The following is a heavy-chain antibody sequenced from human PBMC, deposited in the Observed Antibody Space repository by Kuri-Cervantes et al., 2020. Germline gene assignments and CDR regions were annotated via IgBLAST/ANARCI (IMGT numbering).Heavy chain of an antibody. J-gene: IGHJ4*02. Sequence: GESLKISCAASGFTFSHYYMSCIRQAPGKGLEWVSYISSSGSTIYYADSVKGRFTISRDNAKNSLYLQMNSLRAEDTAVYYCAKDVEQLVETYYFDYWGQGTLVTVSS. V-gene: IGHV3-11*01. D-gene: IGHD6-6*01. CDR3: AKDVEQLVETYYFDY. CDR2: ISSSGSTI. CDR1: GFTFSHYY.